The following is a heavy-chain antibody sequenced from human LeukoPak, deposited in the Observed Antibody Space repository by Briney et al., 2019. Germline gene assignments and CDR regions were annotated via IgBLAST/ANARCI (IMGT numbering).Heavy chain of an antibody. J-gene: IGHJ2*01. V-gene: IGHV3-7*01. D-gene: IGHD3-22*01. CDR3: ARDQGSMIVVRTTIWYFDL. Sequence: GGSLRLSCAASGFTFSNYCMSWVRQAPGKGLEWLTNINQDGREMYYGDSVKGGFTISRDNGKNSLYLQINSLRADHTAVYYCARDQGSMIVVRTTIWYFDLWRRGTLVTVSS. CDR1: GFTFSNYC. CDR2: INQDGREM.